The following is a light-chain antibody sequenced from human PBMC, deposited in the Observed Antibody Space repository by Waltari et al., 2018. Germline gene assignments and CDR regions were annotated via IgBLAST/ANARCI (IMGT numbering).Light chain of an antibody. V-gene: IGKV4-1*01. Sequence: DIVMTQSPDSLAVSLGERATINCKSSQRVLYSSNNENYLAWYQHKPGQPPKLLIIWASTRESGVPDRFSGSGSGTDFTLTISSLQAEDVAVYYCQQYYNTPLTFGQGTKVEIK. J-gene: IGKJ1*01. CDR2: WAS. CDR1: QRVLYSSNNENY. CDR3: QQYYNTPLT.